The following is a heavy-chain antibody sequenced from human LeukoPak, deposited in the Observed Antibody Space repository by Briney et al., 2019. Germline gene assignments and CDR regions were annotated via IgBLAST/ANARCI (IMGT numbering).Heavy chain of an antibody. CDR2: IYTSGST. CDR3: ARGYDFWSGYYTD. Sequence: SETLSLTCTVSGGSISSYYWSWVRQPAGKGLEWIGRIYTSGSTNYNPSLKSRVTMSVDTSKNQFSLKLSSVTAADTDVYYCARGYDFWSGYYTDWGQGTLVTVSS. D-gene: IGHD3-3*01. CDR1: GGSISSYY. J-gene: IGHJ4*02. V-gene: IGHV4-4*07.